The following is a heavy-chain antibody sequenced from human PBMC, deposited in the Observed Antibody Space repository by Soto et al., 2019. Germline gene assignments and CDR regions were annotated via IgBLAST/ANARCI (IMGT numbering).Heavy chain of an antibody. D-gene: IGHD6-19*01. CDR1: GGSFSGYY. CDR3: ARPTRQWLGRRYYYGMDV. Sequence: QVQLQQWGAGLLKPSETLSLTCAVYGGSFSGYYWSWIRQPPGKGLEWIGEINHSGSTNYNPSLNSRVTISVDPSKTQFSLKLSSVTAADTAVYYCARPTRQWLGRRYYYGMDVWGQGTTVTVSS. J-gene: IGHJ6*02. CDR2: INHSGST. V-gene: IGHV4-34*01.